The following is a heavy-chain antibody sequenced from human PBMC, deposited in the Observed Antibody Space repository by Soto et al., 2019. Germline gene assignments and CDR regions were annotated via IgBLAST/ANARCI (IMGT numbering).Heavy chain of an antibody. CDR3: ARDWMVRGVIINYYVMDV. D-gene: IGHD3-10*01. J-gene: IGHJ6*02. Sequence: ASVKVSCKASGYTFTSYYMHWVRQAPGQGLEWMGIINPSGGSTSYAQKFQGRVTMTRDTSTSTVYMELSSLRSEDTAVYYCARDWMVRGVIINYYVMDVWGQGTKVTFSS. CDR2: INPSGGST. V-gene: IGHV1-46*01. CDR1: GYTFTSYY.